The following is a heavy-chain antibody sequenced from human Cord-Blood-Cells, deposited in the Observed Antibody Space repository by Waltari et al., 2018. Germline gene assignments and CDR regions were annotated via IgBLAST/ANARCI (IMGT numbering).Heavy chain of an antibody. CDR2: IYYSGST. J-gene: IGHJ4*02. CDR3: ARHPERNDYSNSFDY. CDR1: GGSISSSSYY. V-gene: IGHV4-39*01. Sequence: QLQLQESGPGLVKPSETLSLTCTVSGGSISSSSYYWGWLRQPPGQGLEWLGSIYYSGSTYYNPSLKSRVTISVDTSKNQFSLKLSSVTAADTAVYYCARHPERNDYSNSFDYWGQGTLVTVSS. D-gene: IGHD4-4*01.